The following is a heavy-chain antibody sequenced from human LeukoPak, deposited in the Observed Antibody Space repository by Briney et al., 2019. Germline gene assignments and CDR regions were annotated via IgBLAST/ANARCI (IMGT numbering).Heavy chain of an antibody. CDR1: GFTFSSYS. J-gene: IGHJ5*02. V-gene: IGHV3-21*01. D-gene: IGHD3-10*01. Sequence: GGSLRLSCAASGFTFSSYSMNWVRQAPGQGLEWVSSISSSSSYIYYADSVKGRFTISRDNAKNSLYLQMNSLRAEDTAVYYCARDILWFGELFDINRFDPWGQGTLVTVSS. CDR2: ISSSSSYI. CDR3: ARDILWFGELFDINRFDP.